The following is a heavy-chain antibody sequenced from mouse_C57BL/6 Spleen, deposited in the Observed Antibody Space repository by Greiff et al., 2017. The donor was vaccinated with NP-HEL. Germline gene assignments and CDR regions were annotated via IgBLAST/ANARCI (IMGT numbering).Heavy chain of an antibody. V-gene: IGHV1-15*01. CDR2: IDPETGGT. CDR3: KKGYDSYAMDY. Sequence: QVQLQQSGAELVRPGASVTLSCKASGYTFTDYEMHWVKQTPVHGLEWIGAIDPETGGTAYNQKFKGKAILTADKSSSTAYMELRSLTSEDSAVYYCKKGYDSYAMDYWGQGTSVTVSS. D-gene: IGHD2-4*01. J-gene: IGHJ4*01. CDR1: GYTFTDYE.